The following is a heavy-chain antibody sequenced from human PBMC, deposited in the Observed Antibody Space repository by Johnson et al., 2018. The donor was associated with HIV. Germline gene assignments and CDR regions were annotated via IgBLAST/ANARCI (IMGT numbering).Heavy chain of an antibody. D-gene: IGHD1-26*01. Sequence: MLLVESGGGLVKPGGSLRVSCVASGFTFSNAWMSWVRQAPGKGLEWVGRIKSKTDGGTTEFAAPVKGRFTMSRDDSKTTLYLQMNSLKTEDTAVYYCITGGSGTIPSGAFDIWGQGTMVTVSS. V-gene: IGHV3-15*01. J-gene: IGHJ3*02. CDR1: GFTFSNAW. CDR2: IKSKTDGGTT. CDR3: ITGGSGTIPSGAFDI.